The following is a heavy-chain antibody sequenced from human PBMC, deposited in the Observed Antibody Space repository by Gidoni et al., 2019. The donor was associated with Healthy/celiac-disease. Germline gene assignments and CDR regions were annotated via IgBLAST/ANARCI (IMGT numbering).Heavy chain of an antibody. Sequence: EVQLVESGGVVVQPGGSLRLSCAASGFTFDDYTMHWVRQAPGKGLEWVSLISWDGGSTYYADSVKGRFTISRDNSKNSLYLQMNSLRTEDTALYYCVTARPPSGDFSYWGQGTLVTVSS. V-gene: IGHV3-43*01. CDR1: GFTFDDYT. D-gene: IGHD3-10*01. CDR3: VTARPPSGDFSY. CDR2: ISWDGGST. J-gene: IGHJ4*02.